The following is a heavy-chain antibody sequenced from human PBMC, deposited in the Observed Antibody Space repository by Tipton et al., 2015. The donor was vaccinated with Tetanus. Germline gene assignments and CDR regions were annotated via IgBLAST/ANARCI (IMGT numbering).Heavy chain of an antibody. J-gene: IGHJ4*02. CDR1: GYAFTHYG. Sequence: VQLVQSGAEVKEPGASVKVSCKASGYAFTHYGVNWVRQAPGQGLEWMGWISPFNENVNYAEKFQGRLTMTTDRSTAPVYMDLRGLRSDDTAVYYCARGGGLGPLEYFAHWGQGTLVTVSS. CDR3: ARGGGLGPLEYFAH. CDR2: ISPFNENV. D-gene: IGHD3/OR15-3a*01. V-gene: IGHV1-18*01.